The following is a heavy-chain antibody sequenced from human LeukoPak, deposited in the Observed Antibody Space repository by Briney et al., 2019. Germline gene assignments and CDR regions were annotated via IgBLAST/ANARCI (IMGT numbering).Heavy chain of an antibody. V-gene: IGHV3-23*01. CDR2: IRASGRTT. Sequence: PGGSLRLSCAASGFNFGNYGMNWVRQAPGKGLEWVSGIRASGRTTDYADSVKGRFTISRDNSKNTLYWQMNSLRADDTAVYYCAKDRYSGSYLQTGPCAHWGQGILVTVSS. CDR1: GFNFGNYG. CDR3: AKDRYSGSYLQTGPCAH. D-gene: IGHD1-26*01. J-gene: IGHJ4*02.